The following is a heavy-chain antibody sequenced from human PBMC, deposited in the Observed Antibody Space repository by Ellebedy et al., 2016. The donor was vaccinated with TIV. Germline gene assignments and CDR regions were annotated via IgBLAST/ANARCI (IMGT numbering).Heavy chain of an antibody. J-gene: IGHJ6*02. V-gene: IGHV4-59*02. CDR2: SHHTGNS. Sequence: GSLRLXCTVSGGSVTSHYWSWVRQPPGKGLEWIGYSHHTGNSNYNASLRGRATISVDTSRNQFSLRLTSVTAADTAVYYCAGAILGTYGIDVWGQGTTVTVS. D-gene: IGHD1-1*01. CDR1: GGSVTSHY. CDR3: AGAILGTYGIDV.